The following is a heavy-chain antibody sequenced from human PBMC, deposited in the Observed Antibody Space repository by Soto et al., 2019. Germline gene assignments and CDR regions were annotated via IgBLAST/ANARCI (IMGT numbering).Heavy chain of an antibody. V-gene: IGHV4-4*02. CDR3: ARGVTTVTTFDY. D-gene: IGHD4-17*01. CDR1: GGSINSRYW. J-gene: IGHJ4*02. CDR2: IYHSGST. Sequence: SETLSLTCAVSGGSINSRYWWSWVRQPPGKGLEWIGEIYHSGSTNYNPSLKSRVTISVDRSKNQFSLKLSSVTAADTAVYYCARGVTTVTTFDYWGQGTLVTVSS.